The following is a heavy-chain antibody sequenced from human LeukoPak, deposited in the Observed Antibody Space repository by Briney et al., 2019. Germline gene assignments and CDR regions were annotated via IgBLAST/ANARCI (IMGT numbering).Heavy chain of an antibody. CDR3: GRLKDMSMVTVDH. J-gene: IGHJ4*02. D-gene: IGHD2-15*01. Sequence: SETLSLTCTVSGASMSRYYWSWIRQSPGKGPEWIGYIYYSGTTKYNPSLQSRVTISLETSKNQFSLRLISVTAADTAVYYCGRLKDMSMVTVDHWGQGTLVTVSS. CDR1: GASMSRYY. V-gene: IGHV4-59*08. CDR2: IYYSGTT.